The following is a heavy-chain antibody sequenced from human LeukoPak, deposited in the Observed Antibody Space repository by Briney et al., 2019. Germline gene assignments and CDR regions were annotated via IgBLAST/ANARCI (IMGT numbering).Heavy chain of an antibody. CDR1: GYTFTSYG. CDR3: ATIPRGPAYDFWSGYYF. V-gene: IGHV1-18*01. Sequence: GASVKVSCKASGYTFTSYGISWVRQAPGQGLEWMGWISAYNGNTNYAQKLRGRVTMTTDTSTSTAYMELSSLRPEDTAVYYCATIPRGPAYDFWSGYYFWGQGTLVTVSS. J-gene: IGHJ4*02. D-gene: IGHD3-3*01. CDR2: ISAYNGNT.